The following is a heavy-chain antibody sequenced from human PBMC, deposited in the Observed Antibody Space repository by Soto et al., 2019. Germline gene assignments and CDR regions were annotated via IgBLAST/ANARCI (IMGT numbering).Heavy chain of an antibody. V-gene: IGHV3-11*01. CDR3: ARDSSRDYDILTGRFDY. CDR2: ISSSGSTI. CDR1: GFTFSDYH. D-gene: IGHD3-9*01. Sequence: GGSLRLSCAASGFTFSDYHMSWIRQAPGKGLEWVSYISSSGSTIYYADSVKGRFTISRDNAKNSLYLQMNSLRAEDTAVYYCARDSSRDYDILTGRFDYWGQGTLVTFSS. J-gene: IGHJ4*02.